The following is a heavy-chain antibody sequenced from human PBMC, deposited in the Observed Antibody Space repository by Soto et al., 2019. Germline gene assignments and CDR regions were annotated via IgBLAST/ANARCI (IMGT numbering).Heavy chain of an antibody. Sequence: QVQLQQSGPGLVKPSQTLSLMCDISGDSVSSVTATWSWIRQSPSRGLEWLGRTYYRSKWYNDYAVSGKGRIVITPDTSKIQLSLQLNSVTPEDTTTSFCARDGSGFHWYFDVWGRGTLVTVSS. J-gene: IGHJ2*01. CDR1: GDSVSSVTAT. CDR2: TYYRSKWYN. D-gene: IGHD6-19*01. V-gene: IGHV6-1*01. CDR3: ARDGSGFHWYFDV.